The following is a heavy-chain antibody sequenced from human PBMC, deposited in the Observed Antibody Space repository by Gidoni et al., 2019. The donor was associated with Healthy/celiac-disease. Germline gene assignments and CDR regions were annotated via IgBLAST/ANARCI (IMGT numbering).Heavy chain of an antibody. J-gene: IGHJ6*02. CDR1: GFTFSSYG. CDR3: AKDHYGSGSYYSPGSRWGYYYGMDV. CDR2: ISYDGSNK. D-gene: IGHD3-10*01. V-gene: IGHV3-30*18. Sequence: QVQLVESGGGVVQPGRSLRLSCAASGFTFSSYGMHWVRQAPGKGLEWVAVISYDGSNKYYADSVKGRFTISRDNSKNTLYLQMNSLRAEDTAVYYCAKDHYGSGSYYSPGSRWGYYYGMDVWGQGTTVTVSS.